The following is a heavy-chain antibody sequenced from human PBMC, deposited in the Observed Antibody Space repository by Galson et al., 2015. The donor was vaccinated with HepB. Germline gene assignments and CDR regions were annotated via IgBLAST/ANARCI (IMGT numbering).Heavy chain of an antibody. CDR2: INPNSGGT. D-gene: IGHD1-1*01. J-gene: IGHJ4*02. Sequence: SVKVSCKASGYTFIGYYMHWVRQAPGQGLEWMGRINPNSGGTNLAQNSQDRVTMTRDTSISAAYMEVTRLRSDDTAVYYCAREFGVGTTLSFDFWGQGTLVTVSS. V-gene: IGHV1-2*06. CDR3: AREFGVGTTLSFDF. CDR1: GYTFIGYY.